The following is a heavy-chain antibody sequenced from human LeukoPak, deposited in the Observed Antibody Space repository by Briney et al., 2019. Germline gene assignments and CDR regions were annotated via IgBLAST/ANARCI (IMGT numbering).Heavy chain of an antibody. CDR3: AKDQGYYGSGSYKEYFQH. CDR2: ISSSGSTI. D-gene: IGHD3-10*01. CDR1: GFTFSDYY. Sequence: GGSLRLSCAASGFTFSDYYMSWIRQAPGKGLEWVSYISSSGSTIYYADSVKGRFTTSRDNSKNTLYLQMNSLRAEDTAVYYCAKDQGYYGSGSYKEYFQHWGQGTLVTVSS. J-gene: IGHJ1*01. V-gene: IGHV3-11*01.